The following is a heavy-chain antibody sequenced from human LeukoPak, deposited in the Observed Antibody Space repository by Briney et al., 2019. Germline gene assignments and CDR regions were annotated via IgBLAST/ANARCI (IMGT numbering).Heavy chain of an antibody. CDR1: GFTFSDYY. Sequence: GGSLRLSCAASGFTFSDYYMSWIRQAPGKGLEWVSYISTSGTTMYYADSVKGRFTISRDNAKNSLYLQMNSLRGEDTAVYYCARYSYGIHDSDHWGQGTLVTVSP. V-gene: IGHV3-11*04. CDR2: ISTSGTTM. J-gene: IGHJ4*02. D-gene: IGHD5-18*01. CDR3: ARYSYGIHDSDH.